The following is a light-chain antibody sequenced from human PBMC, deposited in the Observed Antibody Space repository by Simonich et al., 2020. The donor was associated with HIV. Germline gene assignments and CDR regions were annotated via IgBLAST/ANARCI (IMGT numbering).Light chain of an antibody. J-gene: IGKJ3*01. CDR3: QQRNNWPLFT. Sequence: EIVLTQSPATLSLSPGERATLSCRASQSVNSNLAWYQQKPGLPPRLLIYGASTRATGIPARFSGSGSGTDFTLTVSSLEPEDFAVYYCQQRNNWPLFTFGPGTKVDIK. CDR2: GAS. CDR1: QSVNSN. V-gene: IGKV3-11*01.